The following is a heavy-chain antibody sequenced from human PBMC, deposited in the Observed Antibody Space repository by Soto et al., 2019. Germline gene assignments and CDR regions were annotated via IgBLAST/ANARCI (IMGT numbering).Heavy chain of an antibody. V-gene: IGHV3-7*01. J-gene: IGHJ6*02. Sequence: GGSLRLSCAASGFTVSSYWMSWVRQAPGKGLEWVANIKEDGSEKYYVDSVKGRFTISRDNAKKSLYLQMNSLRADDTAVYYCTTRKLGAAGTAYYYYYGMDVWGQGTTVTVSS. CDR2: IKEDGSEK. CDR1: GFTVSSYW. CDR3: TTRKLGAAGTAYYYYYGMDV. D-gene: IGHD6-13*01.